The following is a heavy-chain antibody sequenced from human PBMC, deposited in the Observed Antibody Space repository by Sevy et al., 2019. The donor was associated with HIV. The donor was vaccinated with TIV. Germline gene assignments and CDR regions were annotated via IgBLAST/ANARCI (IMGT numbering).Heavy chain of an antibody. Sequence: GGSLRLSCEASGFTFRNYAMHWVRQAPGMGLEWVALISFDATNIFYTDSVKGRFSISRDNSKNTLYLQMNRLTSEDTALYYCVRDWDSGASYLSLWNWFDSWGQGTLVTVSS. D-gene: IGHD1-26*01. CDR2: ISFDATNI. CDR3: VRDWDSGASYLSLWNWFDS. J-gene: IGHJ5*01. V-gene: IGHV3-30*10. CDR1: GFTFRNYA.